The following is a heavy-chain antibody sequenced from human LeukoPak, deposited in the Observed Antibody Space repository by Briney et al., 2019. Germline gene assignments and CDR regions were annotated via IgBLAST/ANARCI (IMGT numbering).Heavy chain of an antibody. CDR3: ARGYCTGNNCRPFYYYGMDV. V-gene: IGHV3-48*03. CDR2: ISSSVSTL. Sequence: VGSLRLSCAASRFTFSSYEMNWVRQAPGKGLEWVSYISSSVSTLYYADSVKGRFTISRDNAKNSRYLQMNSLRAEDTAVYYCARGYCTGNNCRPFYYYGMDVWGQGTTVTVSS. CDR1: RFTFSSYE. J-gene: IGHJ6*02. D-gene: IGHD2-8*02.